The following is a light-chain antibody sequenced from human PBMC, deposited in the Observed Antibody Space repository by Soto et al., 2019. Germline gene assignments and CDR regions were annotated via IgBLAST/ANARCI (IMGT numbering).Light chain of an antibody. Sequence: DIQMTKSPFAMSASVGDRVTITCRASQGISNSLAWFQQKPGKVPKRLVFAASTLQSGVPSRFSGSGAGTEFTLTISSLQPEDFATYYCLQHYSHPLTFGGGTKVEIK. J-gene: IGKJ4*01. CDR3: LQHYSHPLT. V-gene: IGKV1-17*03. CDR1: QGISNS. CDR2: AAS.